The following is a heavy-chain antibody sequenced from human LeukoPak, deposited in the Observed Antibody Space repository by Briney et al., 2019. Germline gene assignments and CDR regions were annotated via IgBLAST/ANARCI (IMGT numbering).Heavy chain of an antibody. V-gene: IGHV3-21*01. CDR2: ISSSSSYI. CDR3: AREGQDYYDSSMAFDH. Sequence: GGSLRLSCAASGFTFSSYSMNWVRQAPGKGLEWVSSISSSSSYIYYADSVKGRFTISRDNAKNSLYLQMNSLRAEDTAVYYCAREGQDYYDSSMAFDHWGQGTLVTVSS. J-gene: IGHJ4*02. CDR1: GFTFSSYS. D-gene: IGHD3-22*01.